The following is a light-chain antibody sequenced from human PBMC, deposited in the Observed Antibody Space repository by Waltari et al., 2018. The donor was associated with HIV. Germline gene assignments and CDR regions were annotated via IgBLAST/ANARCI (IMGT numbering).Light chain of an antibody. CDR1: SRDVWRYNL. Sequence: QSALPQPASGSRSPGQSITLSGTGTSRDVWRYNLVSWYQQHPGKAPKPMIYEVSKRPSGVSNRFSGSKSGNTASLTISGLQAEDEADYYCCSYAGSSTGVFGTGTKVTVL. CDR2: EVS. CDR3: CSYAGSSTGV. J-gene: IGLJ1*01. V-gene: IGLV2-23*02.